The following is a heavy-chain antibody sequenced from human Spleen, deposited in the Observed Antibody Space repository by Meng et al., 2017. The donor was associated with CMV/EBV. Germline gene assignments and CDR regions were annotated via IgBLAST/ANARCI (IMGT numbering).Heavy chain of an antibody. J-gene: IGHJ4*02. V-gene: IGHV3-21*04. CDR1: GFTFSSYS. Sequence: GESLKISCAASGFTFSSYSMNWVRQAPGKGLEWVSSISSSSSYIYYADSVKGRFTISRDNAKNSLYLQMNSLKTDDTALYFCVKDIWGYCSSTTCSGFYFDYWGQGTLVTVSS. CDR2: ISSSSSYI. CDR3: VKDIWGYCSSTTCSGFYFDY. D-gene: IGHD2-2*01.